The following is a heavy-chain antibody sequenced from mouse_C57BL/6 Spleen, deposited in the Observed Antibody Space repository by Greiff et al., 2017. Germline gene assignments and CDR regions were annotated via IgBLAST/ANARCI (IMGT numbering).Heavy chain of an antibody. J-gene: IGHJ4*01. V-gene: IGHV1-43*01. CDR2: INPSTGGT. CDR3: ARLLRRAMDY. Sequence: EVQLQQSGPELVKPGASVKISCKASGYSFTGYYMHWVKQSSEKSLEWIGEINPSTGGTSYNQKFKGKAPLTVDKSSSTAYMQLKSLTSEDSAVYYCARLLRRAMDYWGQGTSVTVSS. D-gene: IGHD1-1*01. CDR1: GYSFTGYY.